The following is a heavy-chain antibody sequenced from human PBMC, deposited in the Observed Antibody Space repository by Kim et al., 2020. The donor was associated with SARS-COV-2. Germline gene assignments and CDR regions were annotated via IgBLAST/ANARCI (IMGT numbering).Heavy chain of an antibody. J-gene: IGHJ5*02. Sequence: GGSLRLSCAASGFTFSSYAMHWVRQAPGKGLEWVAVISYDGSNKYYADSVKGRFTISRDNSKNTLYLQMNSLRAEDTAVYYCARDTIVVVVAATWGWFDPWGQGTLVTVSS. D-gene: IGHD2-15*01. CDR3: ARDTIVVVVAATWGWFDP. CDR1: GFTFSSYA. CDR2: ISYDGSNK. V-gene: IGHV3-30*04.